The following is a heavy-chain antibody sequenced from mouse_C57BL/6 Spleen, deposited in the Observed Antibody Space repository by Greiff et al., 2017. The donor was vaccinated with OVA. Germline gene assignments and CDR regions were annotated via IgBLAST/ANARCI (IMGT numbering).Heavy chain of an antibody. CDR2: IWRGGST. CDR1: GFSLTSYG. Sequence: VQLQQSGPGLVQPSQSLSITCTVSGFSLTSYGVHWVRQSPGKGLEWLGVIWRGGSTDYNAAFMSRLSITKDNSKSQVFFKMNSLQADDTAIYYCAKGTIYDGYDGGFDYWGQGTTLTVSS. D-gene: IGHD2-3*01. V-gene: IGHV2-5*01. J-gene: IGHJ2*01. CDR3: AKGTIYDGYDGGFDY.